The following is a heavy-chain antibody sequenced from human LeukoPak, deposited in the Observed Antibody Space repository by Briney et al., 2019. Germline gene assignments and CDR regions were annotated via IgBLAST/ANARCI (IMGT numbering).Heavy chain of an antibody. CDR1: GFTVSSTYA. D-gene: IGHD3-9*01. CDR2: ISASGTA. Sequence: PGGSLRLSCAASGFTVSSTYAMTWVRQAPGKGLEWVSVISASGTAHYADSMKGRFTISRDNSKNTVYLQLSSLRPEDTAVYYCAKARVTTGYYMQVDYWGQGTLVTVSS. CDR3: AKARVTTGYYMQVDY. V-gene: IGHV3-23*01. J-gene: IGHJ4*02.